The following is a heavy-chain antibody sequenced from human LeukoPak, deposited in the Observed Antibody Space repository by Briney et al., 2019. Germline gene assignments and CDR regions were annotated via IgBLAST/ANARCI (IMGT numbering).Heavy chain of an antibody. Sequence: GGSLRLSCAASGFTFSSYEMNWVRQAPGKGLEWVSYISSSGSTIYYADSVKGRFTISRDNAKNSLYLQMNSLRAEDTAVYYCARLSIAAPPYYYYYYYMDVWGKGTTVTVAS. CDR1: GFTFSSYE. D-gene: IGHD6-6*01. CDR3: ARLSIAAPPYYYYYYYMDV. CDR2: ISSSGSTI. J-gene: IGHJ6*03. V-gene: IGHV3-48*03.